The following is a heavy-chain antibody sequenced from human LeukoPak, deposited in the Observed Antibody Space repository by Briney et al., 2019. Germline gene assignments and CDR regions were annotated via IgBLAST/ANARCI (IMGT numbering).Heavy chain of an antibody. CDR2: INPNSGGT. D-gene: IGHD3-22*01. CDR1: GYTFTGYY. CDR3: ARDNYYDSSGYRYCFDY. Sequence: ASVKVSCKASGYTFTGYYMHWVRQAPGQGLEWMGRINPNSGGTNYAQKFQGRVTMTTDTSTSTAYMELRSLRSDDTAVYYCARDNYYDSSGYRYCFDYWGQGTLVTVSS. V-gene: IGHV1-2*06. J-gene: IGHJ4*02.